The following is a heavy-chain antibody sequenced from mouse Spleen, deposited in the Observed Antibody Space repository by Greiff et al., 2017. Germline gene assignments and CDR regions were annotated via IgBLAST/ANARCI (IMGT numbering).Heavy chain of an antibody. V-gene: IGHV5-12-2*01. Sequence: EVMLVESGGGLVLPGGSLKLPCAASGFTFSSYTMSWVRQTPEKRLVWVAYISNGGGSTYYPDTVKGRFTISRDNAKNTLYLQMSSLKSEDTAMYYCARPDDGAFAYWGQGTLVTVSA. J-gene: IGHJ3*01. CDR1: GFTFSSYT. CDR3: ARPDDGAFAY. CDR2: ISNGGGST. D-gene: IGHD2-3*01.